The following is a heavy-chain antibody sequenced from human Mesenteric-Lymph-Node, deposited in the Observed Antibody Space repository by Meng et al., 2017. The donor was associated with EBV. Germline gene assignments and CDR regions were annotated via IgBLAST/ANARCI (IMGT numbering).Heavy chain of an antibody. V-gene: IGHV1-18*01. CDR3: ASGGSGINFDY. Sequence: QVQLVKSGAGVKKPGASVKVSCKASGYRFNSYGISWVRQAPGQGLEWMGWISADNGNTIFAQKFQGRVTMTADSSTSTAYMEVTSLTSDDTAVYYCASGGSGINFDYWGQGTLVTVSS. J-gene: IGHJ4*02. D-gene: IGHD3-10*01. CDR1: GYRFNSYG. CDR2: ISADNGNT.